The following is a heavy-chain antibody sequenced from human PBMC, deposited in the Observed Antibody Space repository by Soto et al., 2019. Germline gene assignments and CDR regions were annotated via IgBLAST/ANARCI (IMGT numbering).Heavy chain of an antibody. J-gene: IGHJ4*01. CDR2: LNPTGTFT. D-gene: IGHD3-3*01. Sequence: EVQLVESGGGLVQHGGSLRLSCAGSGFTFSGYWMHWVRQAPGKGPVWVSRLNPTGTFTTNADSVKGRFTISRDNAKNAVYLQMNRLRAHDTAVYYCARGGIITTYWGLFYNWGYGTLVNVSS. V-gene: IGHV3-74*01. CDR3: ARGGIITTYWGLFYN. CDR1: GFTFSGYW.